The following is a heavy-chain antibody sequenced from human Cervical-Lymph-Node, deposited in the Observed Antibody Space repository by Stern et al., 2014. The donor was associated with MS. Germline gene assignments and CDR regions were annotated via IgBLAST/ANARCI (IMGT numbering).Heavy chain of an antibody. CDR3: ARSSDVVPAAINMGF. Sequence: QLQLQESGPGLVKPSQTLYLLCTVSGGSISSCGYYWIWIRPHPGQGLEWFAYIFHSGSTYYNPSLKSRVTISVDTSKNQFSLRLSSVTAADTAVYYCARSSDVVPAAINMGFWGQGTLVTVSS. CDR1: GGSISSCGYY. J-gene: IGHJ4*02. CDR2: IFHSGST. D-gene: IGHD2-2*02. V-gene: IGHV4-31*03.